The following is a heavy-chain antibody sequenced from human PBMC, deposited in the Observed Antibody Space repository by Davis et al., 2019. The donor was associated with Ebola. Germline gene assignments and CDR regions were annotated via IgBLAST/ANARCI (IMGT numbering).Heavy chain of an antibody. CDR3: AREGCSSTSCYGWFDP. J-gene: IGHJ5*02. D-gene: IGHD2-2*01. V-gene: IGHV1-2*04. CDR2: INPNSGGT. Sequence: ASVKVSCKASGYTFTGYYMHWVRQAPGQGLEWMGWINPNSGGTNYAQKFQGWVTMTRDTSISTAYMELSRPRSDDTAVYYCAREGCSSTSCYGWFDPWGQGTLVTVSS. CDR1: GYTFTGYY.